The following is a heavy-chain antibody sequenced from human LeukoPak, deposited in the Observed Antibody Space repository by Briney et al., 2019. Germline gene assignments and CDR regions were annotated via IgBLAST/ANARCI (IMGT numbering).Heavy chain of an antibody. CDR1: GFTFSSYA. CDR2: ISGCGGST. J-gene: IGHJ4*02. V-gene: IGHV3-23*01. Sequence: PGGSLRLSCAASGFTFSSYAMSWVRQAPGKGLEWVSAISGCGGSTYYADSVKGRFTISRDNSKNTLYLQMNSLRAEDTAVYYCATRWELLRPPESFDVPFDYWGQGTLVTVSS. D-gene: IGHD1-26*01. CDR3: ATRWELLRPPESFDVPFDY.